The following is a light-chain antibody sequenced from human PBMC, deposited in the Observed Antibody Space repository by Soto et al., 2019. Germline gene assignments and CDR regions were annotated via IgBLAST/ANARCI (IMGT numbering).Light chain of an antibody. Sequence: QSALTQPASVSGSPGQSITIXCTGTNSDVGSHNFVSWYQQYPGKAPKLLIYEASKRPSGLSNRFSGSKSGNTASLTISGLQAEDEADYYCCSLTNGATWVFGGGTKLTVL. CDR2: EAS. J-gene: IGLJ3*02. CDR3: CSLTNGATWV. CDR1: NSDVGSHNF. V-gene: IGLV2-23*01.